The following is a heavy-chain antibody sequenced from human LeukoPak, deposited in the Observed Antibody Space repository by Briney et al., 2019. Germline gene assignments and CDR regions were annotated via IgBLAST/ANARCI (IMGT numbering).Heavy chain of an antibody. CDR3: ARHRGTHAFDI. D-gene: IGHD3-10*01. J-gene: IGHJ3*02. CDR2: IYYSGST. Sequence: PSETLSLTCTVSGGSISSSSYYWGWIRQPPGKGLEWIGSIYYSGSTYYNPSLKSRVTISVDTSKNQFSLKLSSVTAADTAVYYCARHRGTHAFDIWGQGTMVTVSS. V-gene: IGHV4-39*01. CDR1: GGSISSSSYY.